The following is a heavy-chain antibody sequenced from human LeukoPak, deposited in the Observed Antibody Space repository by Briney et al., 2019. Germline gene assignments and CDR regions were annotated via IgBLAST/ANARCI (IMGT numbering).Heavy chain of an antibody. J-gene: IGHJ4*02. D-gene: IGHD5-12*01. CDR2: ISSDGSST. Sequence: GGSLRLSCAASGFTFSTYWMHWVRQAPGKGLVWVSRISSDGSSTNYADSVKGRFTISRDNAKNTLYLQMNRLRAEDTAVYYCARGPIVGTPGIFEYWGQGTLVTVPS. V-gene: IGHV3-74*01. CDR3: ARGPIVGTPGIFEY. CDR1: GFTFSTYW.